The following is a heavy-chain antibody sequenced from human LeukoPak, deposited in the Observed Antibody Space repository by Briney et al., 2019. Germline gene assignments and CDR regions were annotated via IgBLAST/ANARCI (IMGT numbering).Heavy chain of an antibody. D-gene: IGHD2-2*01. Sequence: GGSLRLFCAASVFTFSSYAVRCVPQAPGKGVEWVSIISGSGGSTNYADPVKGRLTMSSENSTNTLYLQMNSLTAEDTAVYYCAKDRVAPAAPFTWFDPWGQGTLVTVST. J-gene: IGHJ5*02. CDR2: ISGSGGST. CDR3: AKDRVAPAAPFTWFDP. V-gene: IGHV3-23*01. CDR1: VFTFSSYA.